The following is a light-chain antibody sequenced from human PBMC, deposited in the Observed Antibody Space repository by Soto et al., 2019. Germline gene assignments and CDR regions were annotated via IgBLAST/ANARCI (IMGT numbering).Light chain of an antibody. CDR3: QHYNSFSRT. Sequence: DIQMTQSPSTLSASVGDRVTITCRASQSISSWLAWYQQKPGKAPKLLIYKASSLESGVPSRFSGSGSETEYTLTIGSVQPDDFATYSRQHYNSFSRTFAQGPKEEIK. CDR1: QSISSW. V-gene: IGKV1-5*03. J-gene: IGKJ1*01. CDR2: KAS.